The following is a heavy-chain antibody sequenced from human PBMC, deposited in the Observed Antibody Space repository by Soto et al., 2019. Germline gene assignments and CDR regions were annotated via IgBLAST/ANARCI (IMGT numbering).Heavy chain of an antibody. V-gene: IGHV3-23*01. CDR2: IGGGGTDT. CDR1: RFTFSDFA. CDR3: AKDAVPYNGKWDWFDS. D-gene: IGHD1-26*01. Sequence: DVQLLESGGGLVQPGGSLTLSCAASRFTFSDFAMSWVRHAPGKGLEWVSSIGGGGTDTYYADSVKGLFTISRDNSKNTLYLQMDSLRDEDTAVYYCAKDAVPYNGKWDWFDSWGQGTLVTASS. J-gene: IGHJ5*01.